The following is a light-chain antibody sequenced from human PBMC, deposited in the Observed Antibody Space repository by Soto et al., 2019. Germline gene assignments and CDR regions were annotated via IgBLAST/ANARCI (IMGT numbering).Light chain of an antibody. V-gene: IGLV2-14*01. CDR3: CSYTDSRTHI. J-gene: IGLJ1*01. Sequence: QSVLTQPASVSGSPGQSITISCTGTSSDVGGYNYVSWYQQHPGKAPKLFIFEVSYRPSGISNRFSASKSGDTASLTISGLQADDEADYYCCSYTDSRTHIFGSGTKLTVL. CDR2: EVS. CDR1: SSDVGGYNY.